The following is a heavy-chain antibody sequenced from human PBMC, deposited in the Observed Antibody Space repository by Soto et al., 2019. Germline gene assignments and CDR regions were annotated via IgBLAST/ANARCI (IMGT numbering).Heavy chain of an antibody. CDR3: ARAPSRSTSSASDY. CDR1: GGFISSYY. CDR2: IYYSGST. J-gene: IGHJ4*02. V-gene: IGHV4-59*01. Sequence: XXTLSLPFTVSGGFISSYYWRWIPQPPGKGLEWIGYIYYSGSTNYNPSLKSRVTISVDTSKNQFSLKLSSVTAADTAVYYCARAPSRSTSSASDYWGQGTLVTVSS. D-gene: IGHD2-2*01.